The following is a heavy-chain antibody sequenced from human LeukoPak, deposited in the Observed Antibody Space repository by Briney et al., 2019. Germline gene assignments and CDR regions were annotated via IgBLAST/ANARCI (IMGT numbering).Heavy chain of an antibody. D-gene: IGHD1-26*01. V-gene: IGHV1-18*01. CDR3: ARSAGGSRRYDP. J-gene: IGHJ5*02. Sequence: ASVKVSCKASGYTFTSSGISWVRQAPGQGLEWMGWISAYNGDTSYAQNLQGRVTMTTDTSTSTAYMELRSLRSDDTAVYYCARSAGGSRRYDPWGQGTLVTVSS. CDR2: ISAYNGDT. CDR1: GYTFTSSG.